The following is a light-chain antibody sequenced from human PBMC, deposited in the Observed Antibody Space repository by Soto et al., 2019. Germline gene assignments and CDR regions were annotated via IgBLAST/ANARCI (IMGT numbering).Light chain of an antibody. CDR1: QSINNW. J-gene: IGKJ4*01. Sequence: DIQLTQSPSSLSASVGDRVTITCGASQSINNWLAWYQQKPGKAPKFLIYDASTLETGVPSRFSGSASGTEFTLTISGLQPEDVASYYCQQYDTYPLTFGGGTKVDIK. CDR2: DAS. CDR3: QQYDTYPLT. V-gene: IGKV1-5*01.